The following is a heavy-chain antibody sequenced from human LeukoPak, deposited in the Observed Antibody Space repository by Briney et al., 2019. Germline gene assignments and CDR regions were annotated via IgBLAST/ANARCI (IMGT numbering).Heavy chain of an antibody. CDR2: INHSGST. V-gene: IGHV4-34*01. J-gene: IGHJ4*02. CDR3: ARGPYYLDSSTYSFDY. D-gene: IGHD6-19*01. CDR1: GGSFSGYY. Sequence: SETLSLTCAVYGGSFSGYYWSWIRQPPGKGLEWIGEINHSGSTNYNPSLKSRVTISVDTSKNQFSLELNSVTAADTAVYYCARGPYYLDSSTYSFDYWGQGTLVTVSS.